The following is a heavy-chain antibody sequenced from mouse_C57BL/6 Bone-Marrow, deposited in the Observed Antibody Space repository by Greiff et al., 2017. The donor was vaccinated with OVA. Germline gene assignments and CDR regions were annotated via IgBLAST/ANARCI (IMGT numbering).Heavy chain of an antibody. V-gene: IGHV1-69*01. J-gene: IGHJ1*03. CDR2: IDPADSYT. CDR1: GYTFTSYW. Sequence: VQLQQPGAELVMPGASVKLSCKASGYTFTSYWMHWVKQRPGQGLEWIGEIDPADSYTNYNQKFRGKSTLTVDKSSSTAYMKLSSLPSEDSAVYYCARESARYFDVWGTGTTVTVSS. CDR3: ARESARYFDV. D-gene: IGHD6-1*01.